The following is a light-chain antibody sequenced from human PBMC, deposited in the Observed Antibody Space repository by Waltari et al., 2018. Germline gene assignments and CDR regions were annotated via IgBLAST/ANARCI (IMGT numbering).Light chain of an antibody. Sequence: SYVLIQQPSVSVAPGKTARITCGGNNIGSKNVHWYQQKPGQAPVLVISYGTDRPSGIPERFSGSNSGNTATLTISRVEAGDEADYYCQVWDSSSDHPWVFGGGTKLTVV. J-gene: IGLJ3*02. CDR3: QVWDSSSDHPWV. V-gene: IGLV3-21*01. CDR2: YGT. CDR1: NIGSKN.